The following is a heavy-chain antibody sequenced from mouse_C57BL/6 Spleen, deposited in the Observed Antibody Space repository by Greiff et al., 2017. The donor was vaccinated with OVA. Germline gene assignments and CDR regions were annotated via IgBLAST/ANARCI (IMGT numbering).Heavy chain of an antibody. CDR2: ISNGGGST. J-gene: IGHJ3*01. V-gene: IGHV5-12*01. CDR1: GFTFSDYY. Sequence: EVKLQESGGGLVQPGGSLKLSCAASGFTFSDYYMYWVRQTPEKRLEWVAYISNGGGSTYYPDTVKGRFTISRDNAKNTLYLQMSRLKSEDTAMYYCARPYYYGSSPSWFAYWGQGTLVTVSA. CDR3: ARPYYYGSSPSWFAY. D-gene: IGHD1-1*01.